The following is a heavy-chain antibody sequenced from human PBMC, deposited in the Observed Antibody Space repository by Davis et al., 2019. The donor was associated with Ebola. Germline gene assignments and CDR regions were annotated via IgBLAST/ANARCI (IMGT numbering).Heavy chain of an antibody. CDR2: ISYDGTKK. CDR3: ARDAYGMDV. J-gene: IGHJ6*02. V-gene: IGHV3-30-3*01. CDR1: GFTFSNFA. Sequence: PGGSLRLSCAASGFTFSNFAMHWVRQAPGKGLEWVALISYDGTKKYYADSMKGRFTISRDTSKNTLYLQVNSLRTEDTAVYYCARDAYGMDVWGHRTTVTVSS.